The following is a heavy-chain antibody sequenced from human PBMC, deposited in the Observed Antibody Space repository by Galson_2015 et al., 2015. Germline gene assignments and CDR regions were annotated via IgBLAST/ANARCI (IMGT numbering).Heavy chain of an antibody. CDR1: GFTFDDYT. Sequence: SLRLSCAASGFTFDDYTMHWVRQAPGKGLEWVSGISWNSGSIGYADSVKGRFTISRDNAKNSLYLQMNSLRAEDTALYHCAKGTSGSYSDAFDIWGQGTMVTVSS. D-gene: IGHD1-26*01. V-gene: IGHV3-9*01. J-gene: IGHJ3*02. CDR2: ISWNSGSI. CDR3: AKGTSGSYSDAFDI.